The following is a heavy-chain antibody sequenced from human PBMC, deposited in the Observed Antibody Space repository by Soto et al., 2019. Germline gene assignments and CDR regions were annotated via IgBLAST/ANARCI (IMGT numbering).Heavy chain of an antibody. V-gene: IGHV5-51*01. CDR3: ARHRPADVVVVAATPNYYYYYYMDV. D-gene: IGHD2-15*01. J-gene: IGHJ6*03. CDR2: IYPGDSDT. CDR1: GYSFTSYW. Sequence: GESLKISCKGSGYSFTSYWIGWVRQMPGKGLEWMGIIYPGDSDTRYSPSFQGQVTISADKSISTAYLQWSSLKASDTAMYYCARHRPADVVVVAATPNYYYYYYMDVWGKGTTVTVS.